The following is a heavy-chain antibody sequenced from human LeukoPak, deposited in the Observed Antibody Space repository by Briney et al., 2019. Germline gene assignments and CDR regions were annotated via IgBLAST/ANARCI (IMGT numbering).Heavy chain of an antibody. Sequence: PGGSLRLSCAASGFTFRTYSMNWVRQAPGKGLEWVSYISSSSSYIYYADSVKGRFTISRDNAKNSLYLQMNSLRAEDTAVYYCARDLGSGTYSTLFDYWGQGTLVTVSS. D-gene: IGHD3-10*01. CDR3: ARDLGSGTYSTLFDY. CDR1: GFTFRTYS. J-gene: IGHJ4*02. CDR2: ISSSSSYI. V-gene: IGHV3-21*01.